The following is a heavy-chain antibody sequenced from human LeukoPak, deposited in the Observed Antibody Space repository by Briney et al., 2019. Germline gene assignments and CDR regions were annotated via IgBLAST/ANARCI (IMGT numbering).Heavy chain of an antibody. J-gene: IGHJ4*02. CDR3: AKDHTSYYDSSEGPADY. V-gene: IGHV3-23*01. CDR2: ISGSGGST. CDR1: GFTFSSYA. Sequence: GGSLRLSCAASGFTFSSYAMSWVRQAPGKGLEWVSAISGSGGSTYYADSVKGRFTISRDNSKNTLYLQMNSLRAEDTAVYYCAKDHTSYYDSSEGPADYWGQGTLVTVSS. D-gene: IGHD3-22*01.